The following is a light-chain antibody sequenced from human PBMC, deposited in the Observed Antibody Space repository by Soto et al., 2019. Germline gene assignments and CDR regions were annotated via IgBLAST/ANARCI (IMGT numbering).Light chain of an antibody. Sequence: EIVLTQSPGTLSLSPGERATLTCRASQSVTSSYLAWYQQKPGQAPRLLMYGASSRATGIPDRFSGSGSGTDFTLTISRLEPEDFAVHYCQQYGSSPVTFGPGTKVDIK. CDR3: QQYGSSPVT. CDR1: QSVTSSY. CDR2: GAS. V-gene: IGKV3-20*01. J-gene: IGKJ3*01.